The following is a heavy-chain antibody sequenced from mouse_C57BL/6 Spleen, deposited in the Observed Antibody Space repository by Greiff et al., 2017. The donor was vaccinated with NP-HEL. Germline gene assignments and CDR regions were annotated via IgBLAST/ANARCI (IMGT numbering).Heavy chain of an antibody. Sequence: VQLQESGAELVRPGASVKLSCKASGYTFTDYYINWVKQRPGQGLEWIARIYPGSGNTYYNEKFKGKSTLTVDKSSSTAYMQLSSLTSEDSAVYYCARLDGSSYYFDYWGQGTTLTVSS. D-gene: IGHD1-1*01. CDR2: IYPGSGNT. CDR1: GYTFTDYY. J-gene: IGHJ2*01. CDR3: ARLDGSSYYFDY. V-gene: IGHV1-76*01.